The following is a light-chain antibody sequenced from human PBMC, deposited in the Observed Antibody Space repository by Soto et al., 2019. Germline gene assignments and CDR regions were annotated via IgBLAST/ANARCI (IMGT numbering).Light chain of an antibody. CDR3: SSYAATSSLV. CDR2: EVS. J-gene: IGLJ3*02. CDR1: SSDIGTYNF. V-gene: IGLV2-14*01. Sequence: QSALTQPASVSGSPGQSITMSCTGSSSDIGTYNFVSWYQQHADKAPRLILYEVSNRPSGVSSRFSGSKSGNSASLTISGLQPEDEAHYFFSSYAATSSLVFGGGTKVTVL.